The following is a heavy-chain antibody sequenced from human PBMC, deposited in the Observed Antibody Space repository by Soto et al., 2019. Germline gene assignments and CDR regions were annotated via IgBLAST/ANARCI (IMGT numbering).Heavy chain of an antibody. V-gene: IGHV1-8*01. D-gene: IGHD5-12*01. J-gene: IGHJ3*02. CDR2: MNPNSGNT. CDR1: GYTFTSYD. CDR3: ALGMRAYDATAFDI. Sequence: ASVKVSCKASGYTFTSYDINWVRQATGQGLEWMGWMNPNSGNTGYAQKFQGRVTMTRNTSIRTAYMELSSLRSEDTAVYYCALGMRAYDATAFDIWGQGTMVTVSS.